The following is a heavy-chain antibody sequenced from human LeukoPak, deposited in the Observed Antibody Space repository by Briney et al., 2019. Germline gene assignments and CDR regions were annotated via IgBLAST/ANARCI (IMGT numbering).Heavy chain of an antibody. V-gene: IGHV3-11*06. D-gene: IGHD2-2*01. J-gene: IGHJ4*02. CDR3: ASLPLGYCSSTSCPGTDY. CDR1: GFTFSDYY. CDR2: ISSSSSYT. Sequence: GGSLRLSCAASGFTFSDYYMSWIRQAPGKGLEWVSYISSSSSYTNYADSVKGRFTISRDNAKNSLYLQMNSLRAEDTAVYYCASLPLGYCSSTSCPGTDYWGQGTLVTVSS.